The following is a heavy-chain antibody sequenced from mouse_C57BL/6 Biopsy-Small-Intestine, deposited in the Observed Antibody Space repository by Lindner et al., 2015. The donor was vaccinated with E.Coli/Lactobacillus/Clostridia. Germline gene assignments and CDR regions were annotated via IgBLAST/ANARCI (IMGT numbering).Heavy chain of an antibody. CDR1: GFTFSSYG. Sequence: VQLQESGGGLMQPGGSLSLSCAASGFTFSSYGMSWVRQTPDKRLEWVATISSGSSYTYHPDSVKGRFTISRDNAENTLYLQMSSLKSEDTAMYYCARHYYGSSYYFDYWGQGTTLTVSS. CDR2: ISSGSSYT. J-gene: IGHJ2*01. CDR3: ARHYYGSSYYFDY. D-gene: IGHD1-1*01. V-gene: IGHV5-6*01.